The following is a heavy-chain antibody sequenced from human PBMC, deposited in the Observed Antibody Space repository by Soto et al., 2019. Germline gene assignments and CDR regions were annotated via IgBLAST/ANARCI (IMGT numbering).Heavy chain of an antibody. D-gene: IGHD2-8*02. CDR1: GYSFSNFW. Sequence: GESLKISCQASGYSFSNFWIAWVRQMPGEGLEWLGIIYPDDSDTRYSPSFLGRVTISADKSIKTTYLQWSSLKASDTAIYFCASSVLVTSTMNYFDLWGQGTLVTVSS. J-gene: IGHJ4*02. CDR2: IYPDDSDT. V-gene: IGHV5-51*01. CDR3: ASSVLVTSTMNYFDL.